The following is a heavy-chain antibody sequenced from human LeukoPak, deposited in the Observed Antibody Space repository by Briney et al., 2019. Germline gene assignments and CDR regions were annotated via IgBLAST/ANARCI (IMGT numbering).Heavy chain of an antibody. D-gene: IGHD3-22*01. CDR1: GGSISSYY. J-gene: IGHJ4*02. Sequence: SETLSLTCTVSGGSISSYYWSWIRQPPGKGLEWIGEINHSGSTNFNPSLKSQVTISVDTSKKQFSLKLSSVTAADTAVYYCVTYYFDSSGPKKNYWGQGTLVTVSS. CDR2: INHSGST. CDR3: VTYYFDSSGPKKNY. V-gene: IGHV4-34*01.